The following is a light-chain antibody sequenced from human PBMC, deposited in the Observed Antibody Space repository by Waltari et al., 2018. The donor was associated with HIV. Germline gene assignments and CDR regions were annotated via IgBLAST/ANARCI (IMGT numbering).Light chain of an antibody. CDR1: SSNIGAGFD. V-gene: IGLV1-40*01. CDR2: DNT. CDR3: QSFDSSLSGYV. Sequence: QSVLTQPPSVSGAPGQRVTISCTGSSSNIGAGFDVHWYQQLPGTAPKLLIYDNTNRPSGVPDRFSGSRSGSSASLAITWLQAEDEADYYCQSFDSSLSGYVFGTGTKVTVL. J-gene: IGLJ1*01.